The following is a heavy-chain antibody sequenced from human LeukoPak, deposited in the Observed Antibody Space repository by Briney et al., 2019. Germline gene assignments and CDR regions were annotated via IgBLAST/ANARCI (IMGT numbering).Heavy chain of an antibody. CDR1: GYTFTSYG. V-gene: IGHV1-2*02. Sequence: ASVKVSCKASGYTFTSYGISWVRQAPGQGLEWMGWINPNGGGTNYAQKFQGRVTMTRDTSITTAYMELSRLTSDDTAVYYCARDSMIRGVPNWFDPWGQGTLVTVSS. J-gene: IGHJ5*02. D-gene: IGHD3-10*01. CDR2: INPNGGGT. CDR3: ARDSMIRGVPNWFDP.